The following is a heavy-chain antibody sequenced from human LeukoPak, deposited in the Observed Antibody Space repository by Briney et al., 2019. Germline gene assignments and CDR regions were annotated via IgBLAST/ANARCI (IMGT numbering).Heavy chain of an antibody. J-gene: IGHJ4*02. V-gene: IGHV2-5*02. D-gene: IGHD3-10*01. CDR3: AYGTGRTFDY. CDR1: GFSLSTSGVG. CDR2: IYWDDDK. Sequence: GSGPTLVNPTETLTLTCTFSGFSLSTSGVGVGWIRQPPGKALEWLALIYWDDDKRYSPFLKSRLTITKDTSKNQVVLTMTNVDPVDTATYYCAYGTGRTFDYWGQGTLVTVSS.